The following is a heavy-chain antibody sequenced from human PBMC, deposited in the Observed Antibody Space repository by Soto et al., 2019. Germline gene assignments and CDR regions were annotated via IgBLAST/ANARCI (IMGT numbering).Heavy chain of an antibody. D-gene: IGHD2-8*01. CDR3: ARVPTGKYGVWNY. V-gene: IGHV3-74*01. Sequence: HPGGSLRLSCAASGFTFSSYWMHWVRQAPGKGLVWVSRINPGGSITAYADSVKGRFTISRDNAKNTLYLQMNTLRGDDTAVYYRARVPTGKYGVWNYWGQGTLVTVSS. CDR2: INPGGSIT. CDR1: GFTFSSYW. J-gene: IGHJ4*02.